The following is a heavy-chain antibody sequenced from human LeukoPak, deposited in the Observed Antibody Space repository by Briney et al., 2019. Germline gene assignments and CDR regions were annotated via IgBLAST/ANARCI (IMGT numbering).Heavy chain of an antibody. CDR2: IKADGTRI. CDR1: DFPLSSYW. CDR3: ARDDVSPQAFDI. Sequence: GGSLRLSCVGYDFPLSSYWMHWVRQAPGKGLEWVAQIKADGTRIVYGDSVKSRFTISRDNAKNTLFLQMNSLRPEDSAVYYCARDDVSPQAFDIWGQGTMVTVSS. V-gene: IGHV3-74*01. J-gene: IGHJ3*02. D-gene: IGHD2/OR15-2a*01.